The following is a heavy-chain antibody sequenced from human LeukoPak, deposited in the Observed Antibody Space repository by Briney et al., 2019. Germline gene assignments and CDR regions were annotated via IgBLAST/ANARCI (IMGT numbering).Heavy chain of an antibody. CDR2: ISGSGGST. Sequence: PGGSLRLSCAASGFTFSSYAMSWVRQAPGKGLEWVSAISGSGGSTYYADSVKGRFTISRDNPKNTLYLQMNSLRAEDTAVYYCAKLPLRYFDWSPLYYFDYWGQGTLVTVSS. CDR1: GFTFSSYA. J-gene: IGHJ4*02. V-gene: IGHV3-23*01. CDR3: AKLPLRYFDWSPLYYFDY. D-gene: IGHD3-9*01.